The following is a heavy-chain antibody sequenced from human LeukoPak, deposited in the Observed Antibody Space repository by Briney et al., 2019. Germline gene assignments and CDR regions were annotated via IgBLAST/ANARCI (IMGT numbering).Heavy chain of an antibody. J-gene: IGHJ4*02. D-gene: IGHD6-13*01. Sequence: AGGSLRLSCAASGFTFDDYAMHWVRQAPGKGLEWVSAISGSGGSTYYADSVKGRFTISRDNSKNTLYLQMNSLRAEDTAVYYCAKARSSSWYGHFDYWGQGTLVTVSS. CDR1: GFTFDDYA. V-gene: IGHV3-23*01. CDR3: AKARSSSWYGHFDY. CDR2: ISGSGGST.